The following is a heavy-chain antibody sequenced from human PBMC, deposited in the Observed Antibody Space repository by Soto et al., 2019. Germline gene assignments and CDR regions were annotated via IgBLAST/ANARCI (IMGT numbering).Heavy chain of an antibody. Sequence: SETLSLTCAVYGGSFSGYYWSWIRQPPGKGLEWIGEINHSGSTNYNPSLKSRVTISVDTSKNQFSLKLSSVTAADTAVYYCAGVSLYFDYWGQGTLVTVSS. CDR2: INHSGST. V-gene: IGHV4-34*01. D-gene: IGHD3-16*01. CDR3: AGVSLYFDY. CDR1: GGSFSGYY. J-gene: IGHJ4*02.